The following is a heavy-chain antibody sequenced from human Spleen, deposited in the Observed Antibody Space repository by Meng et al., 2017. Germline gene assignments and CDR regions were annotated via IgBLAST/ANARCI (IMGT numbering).Heavy chain of an antibody. V-gene: IGHV1-18*01. CDR1: GYSFRSYG. Sequence: ASVKVSCKASGYSFRSYGINWVRQAPGQGLEWMGRISAYTANTNYAQNFQGRVTMTTDTSTSTAYMEMRSLTSDDTAVYYCAVAHYDFWGGYPPPNTYNMDVWGQGTTVTVSS. CDR2: ISAYTANT. CDR3: AVAHYDFWGGYPPPNTYNMDV. J-gene: IGHJ6*02. D-gene: IGHD3-3*01.